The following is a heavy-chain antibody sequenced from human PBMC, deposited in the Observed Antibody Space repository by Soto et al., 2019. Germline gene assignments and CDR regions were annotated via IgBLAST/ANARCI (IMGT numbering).Heavy chain of an antibody. CDR1: GITVSNVW. D-gene: IGHD3-16*01. Sequence: GGSLRLSCAASGITVSNVWMTWIRQAPGKGLEWVGRIKNKADGTTKEYGAPGKARFISSRDDSKHKVELQMHALRTEAAAFYYCGTPRSVSHGYSFWGHGALVTVSS. V-gene: IGHV3-15*01. J-gene: IGHJ4*01. CDR2: IKNKADGTTK. CDR3: GTPRSVSHGYSF.